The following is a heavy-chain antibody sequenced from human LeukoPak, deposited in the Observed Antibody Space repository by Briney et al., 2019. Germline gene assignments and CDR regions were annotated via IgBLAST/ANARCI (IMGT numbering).Heavy chain of an antibody. CDR2: IKQDGSEE. J-gene: IGHJ4*02. CDR3: AKNNGYYWFDY. Sequence: GGSLRLSCAASGFTVSSNYMSWVRQAPGKGLEWVANIKQDGSEEQYVDSVKGRFTISRDNVKNSLYLQMNGLRAEDTAIYYCAKNNGYYWFDYWGQGILVTVSS. CDR1: GFTVSSNY. D-gene: IGHD1-20*01. V-gene: IGHV3-7*01.